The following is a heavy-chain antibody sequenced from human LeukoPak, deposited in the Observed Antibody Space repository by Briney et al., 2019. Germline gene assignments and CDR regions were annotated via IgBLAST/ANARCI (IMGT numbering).Heavy chain of an antibody. CDR3: ARSDSSGYGN. CDR2: IYYSGST. J-gene: IGHJ4*02. CDR1: GGSVSSGGFY. Sequence: SETLSLTCTVSGGSVSSGGFYWTWIRQPPGKGLEWIGYIYYSGSTNYIPSLRSRLTISVDTSKNQFSLKLSSVTAADTAVYYCARSDSSGYGNWGQGTLVTVSS. V-gene: IGHV4-61*08. D-gene: IGHD3-22*01.